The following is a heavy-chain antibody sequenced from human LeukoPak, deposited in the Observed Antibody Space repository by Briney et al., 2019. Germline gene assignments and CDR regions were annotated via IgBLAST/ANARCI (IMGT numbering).Heavy chain of an antibody. V-gene: IGHV3-23*01. CDR3: AKLMGSLDAWGSFRFSFDS. D-gene: IGHD3-16*02. J-gene: IGHJ4*02. Sequence: GRSLRLSCAASGFTFSSYAMSWVRLAPGEGLDWVSTISGSGGSLYYADSVRGRFTISRDNSKNTLYLQMNSLRAEDTAVYYCAKLMGSLDAWGSFRFSFDSWGQGTLVTVSS. CDR2: ISGSGGSL. CDR1: GFTFSSYA.